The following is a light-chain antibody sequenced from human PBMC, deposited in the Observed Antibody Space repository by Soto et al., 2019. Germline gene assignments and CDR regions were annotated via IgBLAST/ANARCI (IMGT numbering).Light chain of an antibody. V-gene: IGKV1-9*01. CDR1: QGINSY. CDR2: AAS. Sequence: DIQVTQSPSILPASVGDRVTISGRASQGINSYLAWYQQKPGKAPKVLIYAASTLQSGVPSRFSGSGSGTEFTLTISSLQPEDFAIYYCQQLHTYPWTFGQGTKVEMK. J-gene: IGKJ1*01. CDR3: QQLHTYPWT.